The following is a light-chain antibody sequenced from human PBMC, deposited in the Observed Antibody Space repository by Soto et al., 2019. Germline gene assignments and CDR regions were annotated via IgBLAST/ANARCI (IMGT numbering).Light chain of an antibody. CDR1: QSFSSN. CDR3: QQYNDWPRT. Sequence: EIVMTQSPATLSVSPGERVTLSCRASQSFSSNLAWYQHKPGQAPRLLIYGASTTATDVPPRFSGSGSGTEFTLTISNLQSEDFAVYYCQQYNDWPRTFGQGTRREIK. CDR2: GAS. V-gene: IGKV3-15*01. J-gene: IGKJ5*01.